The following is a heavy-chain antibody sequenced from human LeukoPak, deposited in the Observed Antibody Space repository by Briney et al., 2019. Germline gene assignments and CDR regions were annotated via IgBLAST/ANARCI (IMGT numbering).Heavy chain of an antibody. CDR1: GFTFTSSA. CDR2: IVVGSGNT. CDR3: ARSHYYGSGSPP. Sequence: SVKVSCKASGFTFTSSAMQWVRQARGQRLEWIGWIVVGSGNTNYAQKFQERVTITRDMSTSTAYMELSSLRSEDTAVYYCARSHYYGSGSPPWGQGTLVTVSS. V-gene: IGHV1-58*02. J-gene: IGHJ5*02. D-gene: IGHD3-10*01.